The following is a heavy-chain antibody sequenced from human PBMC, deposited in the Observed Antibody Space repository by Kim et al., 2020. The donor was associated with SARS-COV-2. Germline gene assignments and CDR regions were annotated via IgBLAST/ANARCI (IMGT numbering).Heavy chain of an antibody. CDR2: I. J-gene: IGHJ3*02. V-gene: IGHV3-48*02. Sequence: IYYAGAVKGRFTVSRDNAKNSLYLQMNRLTDEDTAVYFCVRGRWGGAFDIWGQGSLVTGSS. CDR3: VRGRWGGAFDI. D-gene: IGHD3-16*01.